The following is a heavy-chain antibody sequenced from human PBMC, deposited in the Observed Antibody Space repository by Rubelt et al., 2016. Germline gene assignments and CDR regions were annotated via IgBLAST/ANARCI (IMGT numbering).Heavy chain of an antibody. J-gene: IGHJ4*02. Sequence: QVQLQQWGAGLVKPSETLSLTCAVYGGSFSGYSWIWIRQPPGKGLEWLGEIDHSGNTDYIPSLKSRVSISVDTSKKQISLKMSSVTASDTAVYYCARHDTGSFLFDFGGQGTPVTVSS. V-gene: IGHV4-34*01. CDR1: GGSFSGYS. D-gene: IGHD1-26*01. CDR3: ARHDTGSFLFDF. CDR2: IDHSGNT.